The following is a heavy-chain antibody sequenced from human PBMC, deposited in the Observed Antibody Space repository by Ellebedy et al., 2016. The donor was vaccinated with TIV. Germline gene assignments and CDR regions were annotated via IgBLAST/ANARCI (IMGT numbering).Heavy chain of an antibody. V-gene: IGHV1-18*01. J-gene: IGHJ6*02. D-gene: IGHD2-21*02. CDR3: AAAYCGGDCYGTYYYYYGMDV. CDR2: IRVYNGDS. Sequence: ASVKISCXDSGDTFTTYGISWVRQAPGQGLEWLGWIRVYNGDSNYAQKLQGRVSLTTDTSTSTAYMELRSLGSDDTAVYYCAAAYCGGDCYGTYYYYYGMDVWGHGTTVTVSS. CDR1: GDTFTTYG.